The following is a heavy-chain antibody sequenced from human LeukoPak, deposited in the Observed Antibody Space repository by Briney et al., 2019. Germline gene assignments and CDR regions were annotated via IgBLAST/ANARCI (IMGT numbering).Heavy chain of an antibody. J-gene: IGHJ3*02. CDR1: GGSISSDDYY. D-gene: IGHD2/OR15-2a*01. CDR2: IYYSGRT. CDR3: ARDFSGNNAFDI. V-gene: IGHV4-30-4*01. Sequence: PSQTLSLTCTVSGGSISSDDYYWSWLRQPPGKGLEWIGYIYYSGRTFYNPSLKSRVTISVDRSKNQFSLKLSSVTAADTAVYYCARDFSGNNAFDIWGQGTMVTVSS.